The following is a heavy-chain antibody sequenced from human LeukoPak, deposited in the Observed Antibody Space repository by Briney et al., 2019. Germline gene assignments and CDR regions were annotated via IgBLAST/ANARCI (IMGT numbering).Heavy chain of an antibody. V-gene: IGHV1-2*02. CDR1: GYTFTVYF. CDR2: INPNSGGT. Sequence: GASVKVPCKASGYTFTVYFMHWVRQAPGQGLEWMGWINPNSGGTNYARKFQGRVTMTRDTSISTAYMELSRLRSDDTAVYYCARELNYDSSGYYFDYWGQGTLVTVSS. J-gene: IGHJ4*02. CDR3: ARELNYDSSGYYFDY. D-gene: IGHD3-22*01.